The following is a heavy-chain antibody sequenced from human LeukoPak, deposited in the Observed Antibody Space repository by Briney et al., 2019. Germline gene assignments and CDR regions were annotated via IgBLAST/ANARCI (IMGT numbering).Heavy chain of an antibody. Sequence: NPSETLSLTCAVSGGSISSATYSWSWIRQPPGEGLEWIGYIYYNGNTYYNPSLKSRVTISVDTSKHQFSLKLSSVTAADTAVYYCARDLRATNTNWFDPWGQGTLVTVSS. CDR1: GGSISSATYS. J-gene: IGHJ5*02. V-gene: IGHV4-30-4*07. CDR3: ARDLRATNTNWFDP. D-gene: IGHD1-14*01. CDR2: IYYNGNT.